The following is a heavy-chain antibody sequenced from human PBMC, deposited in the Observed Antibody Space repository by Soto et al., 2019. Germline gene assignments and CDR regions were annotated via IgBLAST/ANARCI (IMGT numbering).Heavy chain of an antibody. CDR3: ARNRGEWFDN. J-gene: IGHJ4*02. Sequence: KTXETMSLTCTVSGGSISSGDYYWSWIRQPPGKGLEWIGYIYYSGSTYYNPSLKSRVTISVDTSKNQFSLKLSSVTAADTAVYYCARNRGEWFDNWGQGTLVTVSS. V-gene: IGHV4-30-4*01. CDR2: IYYSGST. CDR1: GGSISSGDYY. D-gene: IGHD3-16*01.